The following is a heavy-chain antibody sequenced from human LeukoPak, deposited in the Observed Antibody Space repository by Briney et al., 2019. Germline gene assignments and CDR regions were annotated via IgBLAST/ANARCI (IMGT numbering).Heavy chain of an antibody. CDR2: IIPIFGTA. Sequence: ASVKVSCKASGGTFSSYAISWVRQAPGQGLEWMGGIIPIFGTATYAQKFQGRVTITADESTSTAYMELSSLRSEDTAVYYCARDQRYSSGYYFDYWGQGTLVTVSS. J-gene: IGHJ4*02. CDR3: ARDQRYSSGYYFDY. D-gene: IGHD5-18*01. V-gene: IGHV1-69*13. CDR1: GGTFSSYA.